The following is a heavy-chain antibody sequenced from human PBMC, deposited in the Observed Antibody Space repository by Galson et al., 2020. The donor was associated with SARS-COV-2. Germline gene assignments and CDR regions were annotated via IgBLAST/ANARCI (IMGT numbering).Heavy chain of an antibody. D-gene: IGHD2-2*01. Sequence: ASVKVSCKASGYTFSSYGISWVRQPPGQGLEWMGWISAYNGNTNYAQNLQRRVTMTTDTSTRPANMELRSLRYDDTAVYYCARVSTPLVPTAMWGAHGEFQYYYYMDVWGEGTTVTVSS. CDR2: ISAYNGNT. CDR1: GYTFSSYG. V-gene: IGHV1-18*01. J-gene: IGHJ6*03. CDR3: ARVSTPLVPTAMWGAHGEFQYYYYMDV.